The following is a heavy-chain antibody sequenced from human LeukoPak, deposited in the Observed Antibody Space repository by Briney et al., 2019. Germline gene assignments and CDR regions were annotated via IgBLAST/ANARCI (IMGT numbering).Heavy chain of an antibody. V-gene: IGHV3-53*01. CDR1: GFTVSSNY. J-gene: IGHJ4*02. D-gene: IGHD1-26*01. Sequence: GGSLRLACAVSGFTVSSNYMTWVRQAPGMGLEWVSIIYSGGSTYYADSVKGRFTISRDNAKNSLYLQMNSLRAEDTAVYYCARSAGGYYPYFDYWGQGTLVTVSS. CDR3: ARSAGGYYPYFDY. CDR2: IYSGGST.